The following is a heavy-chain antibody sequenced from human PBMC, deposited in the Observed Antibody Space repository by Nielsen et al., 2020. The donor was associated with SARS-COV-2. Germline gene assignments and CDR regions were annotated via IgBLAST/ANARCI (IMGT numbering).Heavy chain of an antibody. V-gene: IGHV3-23*01. Sequence: GESLKISCAASGFTFSSYAMSWVRQAPGKGLEWVSAISGSGGSTYYADSVKGRFTISRDNSKNTLYLQMNSLRAEDTAVYYCAKDYSSGWYVGYFDYWGRGTLVTVSS. J-gene: IGHJ4*02. CDR1: GFTFSSYA. CDR3: AKDYSSGWYVGYFDY. CDR2: ISGSGGST. D-gene: IGHD6-19*01.